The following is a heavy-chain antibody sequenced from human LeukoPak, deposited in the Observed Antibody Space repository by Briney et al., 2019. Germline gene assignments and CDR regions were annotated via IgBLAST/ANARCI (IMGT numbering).Heavy chain of an antibody. V-gene: IGHV4-59*08. CDR1: GGSINSLY. Sequence: SETLSLTCSVSGGSINSLYGSWIRQPPGKGLGWSGYIYYTGSTHYNPSLKSRVTMFVDMSKNQFSLRLSSVTAADTAVYYCARHRAYSSSSPFDYWGQGTLVTVSS. D-gene: IGHD6-6*01. CDR2: IYYTGST. J-gene: IGHJ4*02. CDR3: ARHRAYSSSSPFDY.